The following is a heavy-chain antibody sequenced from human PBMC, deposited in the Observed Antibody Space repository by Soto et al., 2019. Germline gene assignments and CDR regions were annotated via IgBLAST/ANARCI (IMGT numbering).Heavy chain of an antibody. CDR2: ISDMGGNI. Sequence: EVQLLESGGGLVQPEGSLRLSCATSGFTFRDFGMSWVRQGPGKGLEWVSSISDMGGNIFYADSVKGRFAISRDNSQNTLYLVMDRLRVEATAIYSCVRAGARNYYGPAHWGQGALVTVSS. CDR1: GFTFRDFG. CDR3: VRAGARNYYGPAH. J-gene: IGHJ4*02. V-gene: IGHV3-23*01. D-gene: IGHD3-16*01.